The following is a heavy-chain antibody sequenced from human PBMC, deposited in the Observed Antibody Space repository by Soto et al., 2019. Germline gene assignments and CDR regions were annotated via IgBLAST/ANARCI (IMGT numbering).Heavy chain of an antibody. J-gene: IGHJ5*02. D-gene: IGHD6-13*01. CDR3: VRRHVSATGIDWFDP. CDR2: INAANGDT. Sequence: ASVKVSCKASGYTFTSYGIHWVRQAPGQRLEWMGWINAANGDTKYSPKFQGRVTINRETSASTAYMELSSLRSEDTAVYYCVRRHVSATGIDWFDPWGQGTMVTVSS. CDR1: GYTFTSYG. V-gene: IGHV1-3*01.